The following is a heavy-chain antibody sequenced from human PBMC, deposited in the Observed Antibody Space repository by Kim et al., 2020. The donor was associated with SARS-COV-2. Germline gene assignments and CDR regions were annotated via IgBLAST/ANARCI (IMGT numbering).Heavy chain of an antibody. V-gene: IGHV4-34*01. J-gene: IGHJ5*02. CDR1: GGSFSGYY. D-gene: IGHD6-6*01. Sequence: SETLSLTCAVYGGSFSGYYWSWIRQPPGKGLEWIGEINHSGSTNYNPSLKSRVTISVDTSKNQFSLKLSSVTAADTAVYYCARGINRSRSRWFDPWGQGTLVTVSS. CDR2: INHSGST. CDR3: ARGINRSRSRWFDP.